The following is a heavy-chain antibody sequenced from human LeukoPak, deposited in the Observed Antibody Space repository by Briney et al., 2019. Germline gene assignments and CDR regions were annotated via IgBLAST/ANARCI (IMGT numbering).Heavy chain of an antibody. CDR3: ARDRGAYCGGDCYLGFDY. CDR1: GFTFSSYW. V-gene: IGHV3-21*01. CDR2: IAGSSGYI. D-gene: IGHD2-21*02. Sequence: SGGSLRLSCAASGFTFSSYWMSWVRQAPGKGLEWVSSIAGSSGYISYADSVKGRFTISRDNAKKSLYLQMTSLTAEDTAVYYCARDRGAYCGGDCYLGFDYWGRGTLVTVSS. J-gene: IGHJ4*01.